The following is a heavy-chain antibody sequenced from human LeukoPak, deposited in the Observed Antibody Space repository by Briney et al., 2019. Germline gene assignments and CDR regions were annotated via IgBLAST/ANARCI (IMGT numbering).Heavy chain of an antibody. CDR2: ISYDGSNK. Sequence: GRSLRLSCAASGFTLSSYAMHWVRQAPGKGLEWVAVISYDGSNKYYADSVKGRFTISRDNSKNTLYLQMNSLRAEDTAVYYCARAGYSGYDYVLKLNAFDIWGQGTMVTVSS. D-gene: IGHD5-12*01. V-gene: IGHV3-30-3*01. J-gene: IGHJ3*02. CDR3: ARAGYSGYDYVLKLNAFDI. CDR1: GFTLSSYA.